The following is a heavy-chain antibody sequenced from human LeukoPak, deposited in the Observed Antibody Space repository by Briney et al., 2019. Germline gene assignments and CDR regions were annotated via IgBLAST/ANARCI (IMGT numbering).Heavy chain of an antibody. CDR3: ARQKGGGGYSYGYAFDY. CDR2: IYPGDSDT. CDR1: GYSFTSYW. J-gene: IGHJ4*02. D-gene: IGHD5-18*01. V-gene: IGHV5-51*01. Sequence: GESLKISCTGSGYSFTSYWIGWVRQMPGKGLEWMGIIYPGDSDTRYSPSFQGQVTISADKSISTAYLQWSSLKASDTAMYYCARQKGGGGYSYGYAFDYWGQGTLVTVSS.